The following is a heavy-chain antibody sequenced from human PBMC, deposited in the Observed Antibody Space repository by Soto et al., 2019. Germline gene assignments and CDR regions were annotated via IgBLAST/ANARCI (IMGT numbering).Heavy chain of an antibody. CDR1: GFTFSSYS. V-gene: IGHV3-21*01. J-gene: IGHJ6*02. D-gene: IGHD3-22*01. CDR2: ISSSSSYI. Sequence: EVQLVESGGGLVKPGGSLRLSCAASGFTFSSYSMNWVRQAPGKGLEWVSSISSSSSYIYYADSVKGRFTISRDNAKNSLYLQMNSLRAEDTAVYYCARGRDGRYYYDSSGYYYYYYGMDVWGQGTTVTVSS. CDR3: ARGRDGRYYYDSSGYYYYYYGMDV.